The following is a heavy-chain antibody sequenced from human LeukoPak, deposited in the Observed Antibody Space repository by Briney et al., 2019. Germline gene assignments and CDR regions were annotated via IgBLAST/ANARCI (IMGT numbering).Heavy chain of an antibody. D-gene: IGHD5/OR15-5a*01. CDR2: IYYSGNA. Sequence: SETLSLTCTVSGGSISSYYWNWIRQPPGKGLEWIGYIYYSGNAHYNPSLTRRVTISVDTSQNQFSLKLTSVTAADTAVYYCARHSVASPHYFDYWGQGTPVTVSS. V-gene: IGHV4-59*08. J-gene: IGHJ4*02. CDR1: GGSISSYY. CDR3: ARHSVASPHYFDY.